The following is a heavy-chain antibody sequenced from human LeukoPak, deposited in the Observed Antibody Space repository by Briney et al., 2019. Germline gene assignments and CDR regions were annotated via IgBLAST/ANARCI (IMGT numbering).Heavy chain of an antibody. V-gene: IGHV4-34*01. CDR3: ARGHDYVWGSYRRPFDY. Sequence: SETLSLTCAVYGGSFSGYYWSWIRQPPGKGLEWIGEINHSGSTNYNPSLESRVTISVDTSKNQFSLKLSSVTAADTAVYYCARGHDYVWGSYRRPFDYWGQGTLVTVSS. D-gene: IGHD3-16*02. J-gene: IGHJ4*02. CDR1: GGSFSGYY. CDR2: INHSGST.